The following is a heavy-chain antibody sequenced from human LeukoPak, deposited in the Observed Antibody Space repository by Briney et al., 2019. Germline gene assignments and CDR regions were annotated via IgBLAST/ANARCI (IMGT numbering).Heavy chain of an antibody. V-gene: IGHV3-43*02. CDR2: ISGDGGST. J-gene: IGHJ4*02. D-gene: IGHD3-3*01. CDR3: AKDMLLEWLIWD. Sequence: GGSLRLSCAASGFTFDDYAMHWVRQAPGKGLGWVSLISGDGGSTYYADSVKGRFTISRDNSKNSLYLQMNSLRTEDTALYYCAKDMLLEWLIWDWGQGTLVTVSS. CDR1: GFTFDDYA.